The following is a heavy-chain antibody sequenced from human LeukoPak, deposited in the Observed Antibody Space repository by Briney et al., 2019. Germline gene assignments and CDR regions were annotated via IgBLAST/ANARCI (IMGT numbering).Heavy chain of an antibody. Sequence: GGSLRLSCAASGFTFSSYAMNWVRQAPGKGLEGVSSSGSGGDTYYADSVKVRFTIFRDNSKNTLYLQMNSLRAEDTAVYYCAKARGATYGTYYFDYWGQGTLVTVSS. CDR2: SSGSGGDT. CDR3: AKARGATYGTYYFDY. V-gene: IGHV3-23*01. J-gene: IGHJ4*02. CDR1: GFTFSSYA. D-gene: IGHD4/OR15-4a*01.